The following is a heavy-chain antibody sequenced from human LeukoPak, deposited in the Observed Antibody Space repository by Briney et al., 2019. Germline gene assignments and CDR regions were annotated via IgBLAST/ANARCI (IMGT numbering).Heavy chain of an antibody. CDR2: ISSSSSYI. CDR1: GFTFSSYR. J-gene: IGHJ4*02. V-gene: IGHV3-21*01. Sequence: GGSLRLSCATSGFTFSSYRMNWVRQAPGKGLEWVSFISSSSSYIYYADSVKGRFTISRDNAEHSLYLQMNSLRAEDTAVYYCATETGQGSYNWGQGTLVTVSS. CDR3: ATETGQGSYN. D-gene: IGHD3-10*01.